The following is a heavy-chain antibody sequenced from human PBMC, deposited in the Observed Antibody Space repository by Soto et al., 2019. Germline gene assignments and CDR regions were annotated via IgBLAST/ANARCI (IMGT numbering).Heavy chain of an antibody. J-gene: IGHJ1*01. V-gene: IGHV1-46*01. CDR3: VRGYCTTTPCSGDFQH. CDR2: IHPSGDT. D-gene: IGHD2-8*01. Sequence: QVQLVQSGAEVKKPGASVKVACKASGYKFTTYFIHWVRQAPGQGLEWMGMIHPSGDTGYGQKFRGRVTMTIDTSTTTAYMEPRNLTSEDTAIYFSVRGYCTTTPCSGDFQHWGQGTLVTVSS. CDR1: GYKFTTYF.